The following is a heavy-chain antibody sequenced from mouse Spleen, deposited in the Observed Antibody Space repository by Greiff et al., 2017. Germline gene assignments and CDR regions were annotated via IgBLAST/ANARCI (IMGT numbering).Heavy chain of an antibody. Sequence: EVQRVESGPSLVRPSQTLSLTCTVTGFSINSDCYWFWIRQFPGNKLEYIGYTFYSGITYYNPSLESRTYITRDTSKNQFSLKLSSVTTEDTATYYCARGSNLYAMDYWGQGTSVTVSS. J-gene: IGHJ4*01. V-gene: IGHV3-3*01. D-gene: IGHD2-5*01. CDR2: TFYSGIT. CDR3: ARGSNLYAMDY. CDR1: GFSINSDCY.